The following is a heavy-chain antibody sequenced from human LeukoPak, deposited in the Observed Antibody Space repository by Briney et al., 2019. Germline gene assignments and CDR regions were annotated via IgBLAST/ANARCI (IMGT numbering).Heavy chain of an antibody. CDR3: ARGTTKGYYYDTSGYYVK. CDR1: GGSINSYY. CDR2: IYYSGST. J-gene: IGHJ4*02. Sequence: SETLSLTCTVSGGSINSYYWGWSRQPPGKRLEGIGYIYYSGSTNYNPSLTSRVTISLDTSTNQCSLNLRSVTAADTAVYYCARGTTKGYYYDTSGYYVKWGQGTLVTVSS. V-gene: IGHV4-59*01. D-gene: IGHD3-22*01.